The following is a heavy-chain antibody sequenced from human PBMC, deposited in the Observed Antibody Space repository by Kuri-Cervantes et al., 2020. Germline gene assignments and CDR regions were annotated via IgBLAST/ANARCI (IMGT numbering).Heavy chain of an antibody. CDR1: GYTFTSYG. CDR3: ARDFHSSSWYWVD. Sequence: SCKASGYTFTSYGMHWVRQAPGKGLEWVAIIWYDGTNKDYADSVKGRFTVSRDNSKDTLYLQVHSLRAEDTAVYYCARDFHSSSWYWVDWGQGTLVTVSS. D-gene: IGHD6-13*01. J-gene: IGHJ4*02. V-gene: IGHV3-33*01. CDR2: IWYDGTNK.